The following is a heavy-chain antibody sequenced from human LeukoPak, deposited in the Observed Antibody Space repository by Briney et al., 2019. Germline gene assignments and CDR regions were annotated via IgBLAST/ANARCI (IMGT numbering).Heavy chain of an antibody. D-gene: IGHD2-15*01. Sequence: QSGGSLRLSCAASGFTFSSYAMSWVRQAPGKGLEWVSAISGSGGSTYYADSVKGRFTISRDNSKNTLYLQMNSPRAEDTAVYYCAKDFCRGGSCYNDAFDIWGQGTMVTVSS. CDR1: GFTFSSYA. CDR2: ISGSGGST. CDR3: AKDFCRGGSCYNDAFDI. V-gene: IGHV3-23*01. J-gene: IGHJ3*02.